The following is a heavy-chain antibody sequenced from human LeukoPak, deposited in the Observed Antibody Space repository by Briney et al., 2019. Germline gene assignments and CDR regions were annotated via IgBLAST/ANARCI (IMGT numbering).Heavy chain of an antibody. CDR3: ARGFFPDIVVVPAAISYYMDV. CDR2: INPNSGGT. D-gene: IGHD2-2*01. CDR1: GYTFTGYY. V-gene: IGHV1-2*02. Sequence: ASVKVSCKASGYTFTGYYIHWVRQAPGQGLEWMGWINPNSGGTNYAQKFQGRVTMTRDTSISTAYMELSRLRSDDTAVYYCARGFFPDIVVVPAAISYYMDVWGKGTTVTVSS. J-gene: IGHJ6*03.